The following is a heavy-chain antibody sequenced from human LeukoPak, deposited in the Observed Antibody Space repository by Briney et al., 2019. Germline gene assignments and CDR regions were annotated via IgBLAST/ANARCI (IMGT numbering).Heavy chain of an antibody. D-gene: IGHD6-19*01. CDR1: GGSISSYY. V-gene: IGHV4-59*12. CDR3: ARDRRQWLVPSDAFDI. J-gene: IGHJ3*02. CDR2: IYYSGST. Sequence: SETLSLTCTVSGGSISSYYWSWIRQPPGKGLEWIGYIYYSGSTNYNPSLKSRVTISVDTSKNQFSLKLSSVTAADTAVYYCARDRRQWLVPSDAFDIWGQGTMVTVSS.